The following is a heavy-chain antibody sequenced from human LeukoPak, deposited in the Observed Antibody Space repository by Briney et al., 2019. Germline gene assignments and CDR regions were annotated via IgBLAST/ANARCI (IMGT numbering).Heavy chain of an antibody. D-gene: IGHD2-2*01. CDR2: INPNSGGT. V-gene: IGHV1-2*02. Sequence: ASVKVSCKASGYTFTGYYIHWVRQAPGQGLEWMGWINPNSGGTNYAQKFQGRVTMTRDTSISTAYMELSSLRSDDAAVYYCARTGIDIVVVPAAVNWFDPWGQGTLVTVSS. J-gene: IGHJ5*02. CDR3: ARTGIDIVVVPAAVNWFDP. CDR1: GYTFTGYY.